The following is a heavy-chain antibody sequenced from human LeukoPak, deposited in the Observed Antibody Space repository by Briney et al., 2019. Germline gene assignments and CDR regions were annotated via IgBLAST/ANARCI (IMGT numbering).Heavy chain of an antibody. V-gene: IGHV3-7*01. CDR2: IIQDGSAK. Sequence: GGALRLSCAASGFTFSSSWLCWVPDALGRGVEGVADIIQDGSAKSRVDFLRRRLAISRANAKNSLYLQMNSLRAEDTAVYYCAREKPLAARDYYGMDVWGEGTTVTLSS. J-gene: IGHJ6*04. CDR1: GFTFSSSW. D-gene: IGHD6-13*01. CDR3: AREKPLAARDYYGMDV.